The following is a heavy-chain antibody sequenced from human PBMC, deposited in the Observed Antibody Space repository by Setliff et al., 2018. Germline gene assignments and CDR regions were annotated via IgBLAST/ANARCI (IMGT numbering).Heavy chain of an antibody. CDR3: ARSRYYASGNSHYYYMDV. D-gene: IGHD3-10*01. V-gene: IGHV4-4*08. CDR1: GASITSYY. J-gene: IGHJ6*03. CDR2: VCASGSCGTGTT. Sequence: PSETLSLTCSVSGASITSYYWSWIRQPPGKGLEWIGYVCASGSCGTGTTSYNPSLKGRVTMSADTSKKQLYLSLTSVSVADTAMYYCARSRYYASGNSHYYYMDVWGKGTAVTVSS.